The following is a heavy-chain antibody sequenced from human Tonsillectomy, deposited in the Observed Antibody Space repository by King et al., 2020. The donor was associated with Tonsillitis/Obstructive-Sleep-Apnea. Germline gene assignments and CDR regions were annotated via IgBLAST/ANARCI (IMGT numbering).Heavy chain of an antibody. J-gene: IGHJ4*02. CDR1: GYTFTDYF. V-gene: IGHV1-2*02. Sequence: VQLVESGAEVKTPGASVKVSCQASGYTFTDYFIHWVRQAPGXGLEWMGWINPKTVGTNYAQKFEGRVSMTRDTSISPAYMEVSSLKSDDTAVDYCLRDTAPSCHWTIDYWGQGTLVTVSS. CDR3: LRDTAPSCHWTIDY. CDR2: INPKTVGT. D-gene: IGHD1-1*01.